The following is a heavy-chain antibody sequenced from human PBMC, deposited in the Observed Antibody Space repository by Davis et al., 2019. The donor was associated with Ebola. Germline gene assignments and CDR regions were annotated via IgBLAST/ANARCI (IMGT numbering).Heavy chain of an antibody. Sequence: ASVKVSCKASGYTFPGYYTHWVRQAPGQGLEWMGWINPNSGGTDYTQKFQGRVTMTRDTSISSAYMDLSSLRSDDTAVYYCAREDELERLLFWGQGTLVTVSS. CDR2: INPNSGGT. V-gene: IGHV1-2*02. CDR1: GYTFPGYY. CDR3: AREDELERLLF. J-gene: IGHJ4*02. D-gene: IGHD2-21*02.